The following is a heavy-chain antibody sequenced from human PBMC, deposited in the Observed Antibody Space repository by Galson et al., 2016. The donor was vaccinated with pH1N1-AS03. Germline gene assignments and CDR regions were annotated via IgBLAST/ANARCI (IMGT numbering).Heavy chain of an antibody. CDR1: GDSISRSPYY. J-gene: IGHJ5*01. CDR2: VYWLGAT. Sequence: SETLSLTCIVSGDSISRSPYYWGWIRQPPGKGLEWIGTVYWLGATYYSPSLKSRVTISIDTSENQFSLHLNSVTAADTAVYYCARGGVSGGYIDSWGQGTLVTVSS. V-gene: IGHV4-39*07. CDR3: ARGGVSGGYIDS. D-gene: IGHD3-10*02.